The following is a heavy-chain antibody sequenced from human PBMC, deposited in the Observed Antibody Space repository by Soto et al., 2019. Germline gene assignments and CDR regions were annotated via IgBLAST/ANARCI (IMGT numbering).Heavy chain of an antibody. Sequence: SETLSLTCTVSGGSVSSSSFYWSWIRQPPGKGLEWIGYIYYSGSTNYNPSPKSRVTISVDTSKNQFSLKLSSVTAADTAVYYCARDLYYGSGPLRPDPYYYGMDVWGQGTTVTVSS. CDR1: GGSVSSSSFY. J-gene: IGHJ6*02. CDR3: ARDLYYGSGPLRPDPYYYGMDV. D-gene: IGHD3-10*01. CDR2: IYYSGST. V-gene: IGHV4-61*01.